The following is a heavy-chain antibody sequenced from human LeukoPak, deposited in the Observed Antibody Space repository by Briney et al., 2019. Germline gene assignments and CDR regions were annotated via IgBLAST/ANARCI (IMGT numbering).Heavy chain of an antibody. V-gene: IGHV1-2*02. Sequence: ASVKVSCKASGYTFTGNYMHWVRQAPGQGLEWMGWINPNSGGTNYAQKFQGRVTMTRDTSTSTVYMELSSLRSKDTAIYYCARIRDGYNDAYDIWGQGTVVTVPS. CDR1: GYTFTGNY. CDR2: INPNSGGT. CDR3: ARIRDGYNDAYDI. J-gene: IGHJ3*02. D-gene: IGHD5-24*01.